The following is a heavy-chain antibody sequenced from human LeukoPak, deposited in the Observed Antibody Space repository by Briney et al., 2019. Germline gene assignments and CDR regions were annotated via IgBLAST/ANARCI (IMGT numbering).Heavy chain of an antibody. Sequence: SETLSLTCAVSGYSISSGHYWGWIRQPPGKGLEWIGSIYHSGSTYYNPSLKSRVTISVDTSKNQFSLKLSSVTAADTAVYYCARIQEADWYFDLWGRGTLVTVSS. V-gene: IGHV4-38-2*01. CDR3: ARIQEADWYFDL. CDR2: IYHSGST. CDR1: GYSISSGHY. J-gene: IGHJ2*01.